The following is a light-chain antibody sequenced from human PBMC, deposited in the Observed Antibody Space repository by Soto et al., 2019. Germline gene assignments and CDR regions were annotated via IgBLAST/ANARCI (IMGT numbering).Light chain of an antibody. Sequence: EIVLTQSPGTLSLSPGERATLSCRASQSVSSSYLGWYQQKPGQAPRLLIYGASSRATGIPDRFSGSGSGTDFTLTIARLEPDDFAVYYCQLYGNSPPSTFGQGTKVEIK. CDR1: QSVSSSY. V-gene: IGKV3-20*01. CDR3: QLYGNSPPST. CDR2: GAS. J-gene: IGKJ1*01.